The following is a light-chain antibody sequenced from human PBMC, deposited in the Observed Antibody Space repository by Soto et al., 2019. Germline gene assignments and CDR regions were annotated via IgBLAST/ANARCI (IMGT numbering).Light chain of an antibody. Sequence: DIVMTQSPLSLPVTPGQPASISCRSSQSLLYSDGDNYLDWYLQRPGQSPQPXIYLASNRASGVPDRFSGSGSGTDFTLRISRVEAEDVGLYYCMQALQTPNTFGQGTRLEIK. J-gene: IGKJ5*01. V-gene: IGKV2-28*01. CDR1: QSLLYSDGDNY. CDR2: LAS. CDR3: MQALQTPNT.